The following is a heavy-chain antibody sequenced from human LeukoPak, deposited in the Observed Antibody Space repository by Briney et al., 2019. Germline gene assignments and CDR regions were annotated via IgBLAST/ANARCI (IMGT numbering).Heavy chain of an antibody. V-gene: IGHV3-23*01. D-gene: IGHD3-3*01. CDR2: LSGSGAGT. CDR3: AKAELGVDTFFDY. CDR1: GFTFSDYA. Sequence: GSLRLSCAASGFTFSDYALGWVRQAPGRGLEWGATLSGSGAGTYYSDSVQGRFTISRDNSKRTLFLQMNSLRAEDTAFYYCAKAELGVDTFFDYWGQGTLVTVSS. J-gene: IGHJ4*02.